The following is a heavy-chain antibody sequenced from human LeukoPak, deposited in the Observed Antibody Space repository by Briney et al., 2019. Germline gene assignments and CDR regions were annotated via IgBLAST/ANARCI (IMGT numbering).Heavy chain of an antibody. V-gene: IGHV4-39*07. CDR1: GGSISSSSYY. D-gene: IGHD5-18*01. CDR2: IYYSGST. J-gene: IGHJ4*02. Sequence: SETLSLTCTVSGGSISSSSYYWGWIRQPPGKGLEWIGSIYYSGSTYYNPSLKSRVTISVDTSKNQFSLKLSSVTAADTAVYYCASVHVDTAMAIDYWGQGTLVTVSS. CDR3: ASVHVDTAMAIDY.